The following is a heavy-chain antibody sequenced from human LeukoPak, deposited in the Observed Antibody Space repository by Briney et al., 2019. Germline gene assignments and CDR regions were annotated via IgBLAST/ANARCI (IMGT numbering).Heavy chain of an antibody. CDR3: ARQYISGQWYFDY. D-gene: IGHD5-18*01. V-gene: IGHV3-30*04. Sequence: PGGSLRLSCVASGFTFSNYAMHWVRQAPGKGLEWVAVISYDGTDEYYADSVKGRFTISRDNSENTLYLPMNSLIPEDTAVYYCARQYISGQWYFDYWGQGTLVTASS. J-gene: IGHJ4*02. CDR2: ISYDGTDE. CDR1: GFTFSNYA.